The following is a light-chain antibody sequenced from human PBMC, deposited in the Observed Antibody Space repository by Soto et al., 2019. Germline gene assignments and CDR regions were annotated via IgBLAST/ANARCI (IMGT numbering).Light chain of an antibody. CDR2: RAS. V-gene: IGKV3-15*01. CDR1: QSINSN. Sequence: IVMTQSPATLSVSLGERATLSWRASQSINSNLAWYQQKPGQAPRLLMFRASIRATGFPARFSGSGSGTEFNITISSLQSEDSAVYYCQQYNNWPRTTFGGGTKVEIK. CDR3: QQYNNWPRTT. J-gene: IGKJ4*01.